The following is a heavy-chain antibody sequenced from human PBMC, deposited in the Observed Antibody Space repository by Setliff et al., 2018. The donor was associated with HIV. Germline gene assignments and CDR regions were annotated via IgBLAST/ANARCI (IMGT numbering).Heavy chain of an antibody. CDR3: ARLLRGGGDYFDY. CDR2: ISTTSSYT. CDR1: GFTFSDYY. D-gene: IGHD3-10*01. Sequence: GGSLRLSCAASGFTFSDYYMSWIRQAPGKGLEWVSYISTTSSYTNYGDSVKGRFTISRGNAKNSLYLQMNSLRAEDTAVYYCARLLRGGGDYFDYWGQGTLVTVSS. V-gene: IGHV3-11*03. J-gene: IGHJ4*02.